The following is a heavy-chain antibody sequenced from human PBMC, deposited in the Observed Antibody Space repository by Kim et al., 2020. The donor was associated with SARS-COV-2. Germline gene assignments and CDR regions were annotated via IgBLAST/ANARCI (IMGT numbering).Heavy chain of an antibody. V-gene: IGHV3-74*01. CDR3: AREVRGSSDAFDI. CDR2: INSDGSST. D-gene: IGHD3-16*01. J-gene: IGHJ3*02. Sequence: GGSLRLSCAASGFTFSSYWMHWVRQAPGKGLVWVSRINSDGSSTSYADSVKGRFTISRDNAKNTLYLQMNSLRAEDTAMYYCAREVRGSSDAFDIWGQGTMVTVSS. CDR1: GFTFSSYW.